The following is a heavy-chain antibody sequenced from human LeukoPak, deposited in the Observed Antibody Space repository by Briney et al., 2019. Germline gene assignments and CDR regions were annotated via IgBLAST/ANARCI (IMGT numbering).Heavy chain of an antibody. D-gene: IGHD3-10*01. Sequence: SETLSLTCAVYGGSFSGYYWSWIRQPPGKGLEWIGEISHSGSTNYNPSLKSRVTISVDTSKNQFSLKLSSVTAADTAVYYCARGSFITMVRGAKIAPDYWGQGTLVTVSS. J-gene: IGHJ4*02. CDR2: ISHSGST. CDR1: GGSFSGYY. CDR3: ARGSFITMVRGAKIAPDY. V-gene: IGHV4-34*01.